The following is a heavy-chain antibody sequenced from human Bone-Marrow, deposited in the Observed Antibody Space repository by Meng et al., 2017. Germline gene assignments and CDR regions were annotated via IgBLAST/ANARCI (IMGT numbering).Heavy chain of an antibody. V-gene: IGHV3-48*03. Sequence: GGSLRLSCAASGFTFSNYEMNWVRQAPGKGLEWVSYIGTTRTIIYYADSVKGRFTISRDNAKNSPYLQMNSLRGEDTAVYYCAKETNAFDIWGQGRMVTVSS. D-gene: IGHD4-11*01. J-gene: IGHJ3*02. CDR1: GFTFSNYE. CDR3: AKETNAFDI. CDR2: IGTTRTII.